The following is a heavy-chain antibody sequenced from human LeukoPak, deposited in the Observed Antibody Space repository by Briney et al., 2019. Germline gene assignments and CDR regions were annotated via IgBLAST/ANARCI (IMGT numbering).Heavy chain of an antibody. CDR2: IIPIFGTA. CDR3: ASITGTTGYMDV. Sequence: SVKDSCKASGGTFSSYAISWVRQAPGQGLEWMGGIIPIFGTANYAQKFQGRVTITTDESTSTAYMELSSLRSEDTAVYYCASITGTTGYMDVWGKGTTVTVSS. CDR1: GGTFSSYA. V-gene: IGHV1-69*05. D-gene: IGHD1-7*01. J-gene: IGHJ6*03.